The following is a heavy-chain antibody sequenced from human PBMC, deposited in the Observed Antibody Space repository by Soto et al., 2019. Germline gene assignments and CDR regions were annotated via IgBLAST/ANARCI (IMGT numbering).Heavy chain of an antibody. V-gene: IGHV3-30*18. J-gene: IGHJ4*02. Sequence: PGGSLRLSCAASGFTFSSYGMHWVRQAPGKGLEWVAVISYDGSNKYYANSVKGRFTISRDNSKNTLYLQMNSLRAEDTAVYYCAKDLSDSYYFDYWGQGTLVTSPQ. CDR1: GFTFSSYG. D-gene: IGHD2-21*02. CDR3: AKDLSDSYYFDY. CDR2: ISYDGSNK.